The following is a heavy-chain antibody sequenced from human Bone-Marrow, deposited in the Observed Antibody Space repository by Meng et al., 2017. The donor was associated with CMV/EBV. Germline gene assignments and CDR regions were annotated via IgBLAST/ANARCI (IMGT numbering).Heavy chain of an antibody. CDR1: GFTFSNYG. V-gene: IGHV3-30*02. CDR2: IRYDGSNK. D-gene: IGHD3-22*01. CDR3: AKDQDSSGYYYTNFYY. J-gene: IGHJ4*02. Sequence: GESLKISCAASGFTFSNYGMHWVRQAPGKGLEWVAFIRYDGSNKYYADSVKGRFTISRDNSKNTLYLQMNSLRAEDTAVYYCAKDQDSSGYYYTNFYYWGQGTLVNVAS.